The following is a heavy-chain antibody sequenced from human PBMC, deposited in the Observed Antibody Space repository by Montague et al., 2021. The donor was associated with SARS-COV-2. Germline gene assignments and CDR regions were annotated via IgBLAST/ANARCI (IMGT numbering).Heavy chain of an antibody. CDR1: GFTFSSYS. V-gene: IGHV3-21*01. J-gene: IGHJ4*02. D-gene: IGHD3-10*01. CDR2: ISSSSSYI. CDR3: ARDVTMVRGVPFDY. Sequence: SLRLSCAASGFTFSSYSMNWVRQAPGKGLEWVSSISSSSSYIYYADSVKGRFTISRDNATNSLYLQMNSLRAEDTAVYYCARDVTMVRGVPFDYWGQGTLVTVSS.